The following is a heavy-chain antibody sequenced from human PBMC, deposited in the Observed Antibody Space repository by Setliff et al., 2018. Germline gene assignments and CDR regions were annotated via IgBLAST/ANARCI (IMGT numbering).Heavy chain of an antibody. D-gene: IGHD3-3*01. CDR1: GGSISSGIYY. J-gene: IGHJ5*02. V-gene: IGHV4-61*09. CDR3: AGNNAHLEWLFAWFDP. CDR2: IYTSGST. Sequence: SETLSLTCTVSGGSISSGIYYWSWIRQPAGKGLEWIGHIYTSGSTNYNPSLKSRVTISVDTSKNQFSLKLSSVTAADTAVYYCAGNNAHLEWLFAWFDPWGQGTLVTVSS.